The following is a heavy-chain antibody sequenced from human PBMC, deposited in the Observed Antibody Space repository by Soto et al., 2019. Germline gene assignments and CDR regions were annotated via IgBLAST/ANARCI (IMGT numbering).Heavy chain of an antibody. Sequence: QVQLQESGPGLVKPSQTLSLTCSVSGDSMNNTDYFWTWIRQAPGKGLQWIGYISYSGSTFYNPSLKTRLTMSVDTSKNQFSVRLRSVTAADTAVYYCARDWAHLHETSRRLDFWGQGMLVTASS. J-gene: IGHJ4*02. V-gene: IGHV4-30-4*01. CDR3: ARDWAHLHETSRRLDF. D-gene: IGHD3-16*01. CDR1: GDSMNNTDYF. CDR2: ISYSGST.